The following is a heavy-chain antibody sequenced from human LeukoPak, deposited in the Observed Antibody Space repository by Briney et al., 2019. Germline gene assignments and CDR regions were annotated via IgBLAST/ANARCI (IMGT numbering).Heavy chain of an antibody. D-gene: IGHD6-13*01. CDR3: ASGSSSSWYKYFFDY. V-gene: IGHV1-2*02. CDR1: GYTPTGYY. CDR2: INPDSGGT. J-gene: IGHJ4*02. Sequence: ASVKVSCKASGYTPTGYYMHWVREARGQGLECMGWINPDSGGTKYAQRFQGRVTMNRDTSISTAYMELSRLRSDATAVYYCASGSSSSWYKYFFDYWGQGTPATVSS.